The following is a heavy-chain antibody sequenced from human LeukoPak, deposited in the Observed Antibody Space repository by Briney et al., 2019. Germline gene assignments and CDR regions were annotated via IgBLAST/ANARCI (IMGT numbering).Heavy chain of an antibody. J-gene: IGHJ4*02. CDR3: ARELCHHDY. CDR1: GSTFSSYW. Sequence: GGSLRLSCAASGSTFSSYWMSWVRQAPGKGLEWVANIKQDGSEKYYVDSVKGRFTISRDNAKNSLYLQMNSLRAEDTAVYYCARELCHHDYWGQGTLVTVSS. D-gene: IGHD2-2*01. V-gene: IGHV3-7*01. CDR2: IKQDGSEK.